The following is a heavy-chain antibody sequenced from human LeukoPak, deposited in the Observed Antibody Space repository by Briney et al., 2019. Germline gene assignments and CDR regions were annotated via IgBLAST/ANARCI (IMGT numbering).Heavy chain of an antibody. J-gene: IGHJ6*04. Sequence: GGSLRLSCAASGFTFSSYAMSWVRQAPGKGLEWVSAISGSGGSTYYADSVKGRFTISRDNSKNTLYLQMNSLRAEDTAVYYCAKDQGGSSWVRYNGMDVWGKGTTVTVSS. CDR1: GFTFSSYA. D-gene: IGHD6-13*01. CDR2: ISGSGGST. CDR3: AKDQGGSSWVRYNGMDV. V-gene: IGHV3-23*01.